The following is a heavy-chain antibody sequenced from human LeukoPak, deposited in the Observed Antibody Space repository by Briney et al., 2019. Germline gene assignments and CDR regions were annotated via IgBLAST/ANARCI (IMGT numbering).Heavy chain of an antibody. CDR2: IIPIFGTA. CDR1: GYTFTGYY. D-gene: IGHD2-2*01. Sequence: GASVKVSCKASGYTFTGYYMHWVRQAPGQGLEWMGGIIPIFGTANYAQKFQGRVTITADESTSTAYMELSRLRSDDTAVYYCARISSTRSDYWGQGTLVTVSS. CDR3: ARISSTRSDY. J-gene: IGHJ4*02. V-gene: IGHV1-69*13.